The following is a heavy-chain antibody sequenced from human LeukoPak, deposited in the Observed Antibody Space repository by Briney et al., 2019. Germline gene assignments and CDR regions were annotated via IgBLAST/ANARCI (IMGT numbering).Heavy chain of an antibody. Sequence: GGSLRLSCAASGFTFSSYGMHWVRQAPGKGLEWVAVIWYDGSNIYYADSVKGRFTISRDNAKNSLYLQMNSLRAEDTALYYCAKSPKDSGYYEPIDYWGQGTLVTVSS. CDR3: AKSPKDSGYYEPIDY. D-gene: IGHD3-22*01. V-gene: IGHV3-33*03. J-gene: IGHJ4*02. CDR2: IWYDGSNI. CDR1: GFTFSSYG.